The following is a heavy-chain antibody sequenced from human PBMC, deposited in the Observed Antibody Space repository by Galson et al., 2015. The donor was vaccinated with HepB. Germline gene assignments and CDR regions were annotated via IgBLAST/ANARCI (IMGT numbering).Heavy chain of an antibody. Sequence: SLRLSCAASGFTFGDYAMSWFRQAPGKGLEWVGFIRSKAYGGTTENAASVTGRFIISRDDSKNIAYLQMNSLKSEDTAVYYCTRGQEVGQYYYGMDVWGQGTTVTVSS. J-gene: IGHJ6*02. V-gene: IGHV3-49*03. CDR2: IRSKAYGGTT. CDR3: TRGQEVGQYYYGMDV. CDR1: GFTFGDYA. D-gene: IGHD1-26*01.